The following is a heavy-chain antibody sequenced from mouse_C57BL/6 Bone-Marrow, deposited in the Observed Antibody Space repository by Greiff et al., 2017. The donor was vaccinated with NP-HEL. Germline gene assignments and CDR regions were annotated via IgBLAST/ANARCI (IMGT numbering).Heavy chain of an antibody. CDR1: GFNIKDDY. J-gene: IGHJ2*01. D-gene: IGHD3-1*01. CDR2: IDPENGDT. CDR3: TTQLFDY. Sequence: EVKLVESGAELVRPGASVKLSCTASGFNIKDDYMHWVKQRPEQGLEWIGWIDPENGDTEYASKFQGKATITADTSSNTAYLQLSSLTSEDTAVYYCTTQLFDYRGQGTTLTVSS. V-gene: IGHV14-4*01.